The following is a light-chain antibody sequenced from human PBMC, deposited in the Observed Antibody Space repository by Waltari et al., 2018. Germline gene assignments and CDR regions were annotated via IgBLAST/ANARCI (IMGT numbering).Light chain of an antibody. J-gene: IGLJ2*01. CDR1: SSDVGGYKY. CDR2: DAI. V-gene: IGLV2-14*03. CDR3: GSFISSTTGI. Sequence: QSALTQPDSVSGSPGQSITISCTGTSSDVGGYKYVSWYQQYPGKAPKVIIYDAIKRPSGVSNRFSGCKSGNSASLTISGLQAEDEADYYCGSFISSTTGIFGGGTRLTVL.